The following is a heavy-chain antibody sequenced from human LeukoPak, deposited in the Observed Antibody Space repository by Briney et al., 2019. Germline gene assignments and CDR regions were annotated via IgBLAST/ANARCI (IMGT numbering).Heavy chain of an antibody. CDR3: ARSITITMVRGVTPDYYYYMDV. Sequence: SETLSLTCAISGGSISSGGYSWSWIRQPPGKGLEWIGYIFYTGNTYYNPSLKSRVTISVDTSKNQFSLKLSSVTAADTAVYYCARSITITMVRGVTPDYYYYMDVWGKGTTVTISS. V-gene: IGHV4-30-4*07. J-gene: IGHJ6*03. D-gene: IGHD3-10*01. CDR1: GGSISSGGYS. CDR2: IFYTGNT.